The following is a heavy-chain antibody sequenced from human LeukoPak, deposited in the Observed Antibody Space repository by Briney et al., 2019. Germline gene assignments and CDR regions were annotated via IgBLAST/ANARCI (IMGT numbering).Heavy chain of an antibody. V-gene: IGHV3-7*01. D-gene: IGHD3-22*01. CDR2: IKQDGSEK. J-gene: IGHJ4*02. Sequence: GGSLRLSCAASGFTLSSYWMSWVRQAPGKGLEWVANIKQDGSEKYYVDSVKGRFSISRDNSKNTLYLQMNRLRAEDTAVYYCAKDYYDSSGYFRVPHVFDYWGQGTLVTVSS. CDR3: AKDYYDSSGYFRVPHVFDY. CDR1: GFTLSSYW.